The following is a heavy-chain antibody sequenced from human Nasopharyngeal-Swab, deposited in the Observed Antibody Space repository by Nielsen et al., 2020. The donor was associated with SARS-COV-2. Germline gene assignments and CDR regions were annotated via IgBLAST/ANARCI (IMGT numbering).Heavy chain of an antibody. CDR1: GGSISSGGYS. J-gene: IGHJ4*02. V-gene: IGHV4-30-2*01. Sequence: SETLSLTCAVSGGSISSGGYSWSWIRQPPGKGLEWIGYIYHSGSTYYNPSLKSRVTISVDRSKNQFSLKLHSVTAADTAVYYCARLDSRSSGDYWGQGSLVTVSS. D-gene: IGHD6-6*01. CDR3: ARLDSRSSGDY. CDR2: IYHSGST.